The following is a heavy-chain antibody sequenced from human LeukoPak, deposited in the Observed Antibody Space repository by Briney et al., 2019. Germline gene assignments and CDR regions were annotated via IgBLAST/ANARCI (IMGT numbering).Heavy chain of an antibody. CDR3: ARDFERFGGRNGWPLPGY. J-gene: IGHJ4*02. Sequence: PGGSLRLSCAASGFTFSSYAMSWVRQAPGKGLEWVANIKQDGSEKYYVDSVKGRFTISRDNAKNSLYLQMNSLRAEDTAVYYCARDFERFGGRNGWPLPGYWGQGTLVTVSS. CDR2: IKQDGSEK. V-gene: IGHV3-7*01. D-gene: IGHD5-24*01. CDR1: GFTFSSYA.